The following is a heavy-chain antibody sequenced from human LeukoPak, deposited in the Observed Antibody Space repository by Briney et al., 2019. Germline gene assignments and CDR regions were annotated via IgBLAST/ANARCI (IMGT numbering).Heavy chain of an antibody. V-gene: IGHV1-18*01. CDR1: GYTFTSYG. CDR2: ISAYNGNT. Sequence: ASVKVSCKASGYTFTSYGISWVRQAPGQGLEWMGWISAYNGNTNYAQKLQGRVTMTTDTSTSTAYMELRSLRSDDTAVYYCARGTYDYVWGSYRYYYFDYWGQGTLVTVSS. D-gene: IGHD3-16*02. CDR3: ARGTYDYVWGSYRYYYFDY. J-gene: IGHJ4*02.